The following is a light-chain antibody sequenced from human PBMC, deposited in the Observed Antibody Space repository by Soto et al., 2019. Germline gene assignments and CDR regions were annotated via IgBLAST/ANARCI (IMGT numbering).Light chain of an antibody. CDR1: QSISSW. CDR2: DAS. J-gene: IGKJ1*01. CDR3: QQDNCYCVT. Sequence: DIWRYQTPTTLSASVGDRFTITCRASQSISSWLAWYQQKPGKAPKLLIYDASSLESGVPSRFSGSGSGTEFTLTISSLQPDDFATYYCQQDNCYCVTSCQRTKADIK. V-gene: IGKV1-5*01.